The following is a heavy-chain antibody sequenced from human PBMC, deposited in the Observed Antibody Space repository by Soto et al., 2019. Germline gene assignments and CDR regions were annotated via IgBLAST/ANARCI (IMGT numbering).Heavy chain of an antibody. CDR3: AKDVGEMTTITHVFDY. CDR1: GFVFSTYS. CDR2: ISSTSGTI. V-gene: IGHV3-48*02. D-gene: IGHD4-4*01. J-gene: IGHJ4*02. Sequence: EGQLVESGGNLVRPGGSLRLSCEASGFVFSTYSMNWVRQAPGKGLEWISYISSTSGTIYYADSVKGRFTIFRDNAKNSLFLQMNGLRDDDTAVYYCAKDVGEMTTITHVFDYWGQGTLVTVSS.